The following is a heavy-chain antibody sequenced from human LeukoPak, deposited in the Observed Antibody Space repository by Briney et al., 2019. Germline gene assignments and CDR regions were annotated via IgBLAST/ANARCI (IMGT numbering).Heavy chain of an antibody. CDR3: ARVSMVRGVHIDY. V-gene: IGHV4-59*01. Sequence: PSETLSLTCTVSGVSISSYYWSWIRQPPGKGLEWIGYIYYSGSTNYNPSLKSRVTISVDTSKNQFSLKLSSVTAADAAVDYCARVSMVRGVHIDYWGQGTLASVSS. J-gene: IGHJ4*02. D-gene: IGHD3-10*01. CDR1: GVSISSYY. CDR2: IYYSGST.